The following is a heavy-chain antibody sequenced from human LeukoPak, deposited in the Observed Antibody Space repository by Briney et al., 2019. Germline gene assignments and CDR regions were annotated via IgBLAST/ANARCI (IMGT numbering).Heavy chain of an antibody. V-gene: IGHV4-34*01. CDR3: ARELGDYGGNSGYDY. J-gene: IGHJ4*02. CDR1: GGSFSGYY. D-gene: IGHD4-23*01. CDR2: INHSEST. Sequence: PSETLSLTCAVYGGSFSGYYWRWLRQPPGKGLEWIGEINHSESTNHNPSLKSRVTIPVDTSKNQCSLKLSSVTAADTAVYYCARELGDYGGNSGYDYWGQGTLVTVSS.